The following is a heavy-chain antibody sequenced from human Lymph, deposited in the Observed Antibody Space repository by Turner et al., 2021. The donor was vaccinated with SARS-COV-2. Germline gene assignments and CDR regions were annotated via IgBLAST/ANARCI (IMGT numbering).Heavy chain of an antibody. V-gene: IGHV4-59*01. J-gene: IGHJ5*02. D-gene: IGHD2-21*02. CDR2: IDYRGST. CDR1: GGSMNSNY. Sequence: HVQLQESGPSLVKPLETLSLTCTVSGGSMNSNYWSWIRQPPGKRLEWFGYIDYRGSTKYNPSLKSRVTISVDTSKNQFSLKLTSETAADTAIYYCAKETVNNWVDTWGQGILVTVSS. CDR3: AKETVNNWVDT.